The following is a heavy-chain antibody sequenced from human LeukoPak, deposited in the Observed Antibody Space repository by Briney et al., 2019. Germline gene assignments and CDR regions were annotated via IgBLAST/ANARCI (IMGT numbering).Heavy chain of an antibody. V-gene: IGHV3-30-3*01. D-gene: IGHD3-3*01. J-gene: IGHJ4*02. CDR1: GFTFNSYA. CDR2: ISYDGSNK. CDR3: ARLDFWSGGGSFDY. Sequence: GGSLRLSCAASGFTFNSYAMHWVRQAPGKGLEWVAVISYDGSNKYYADSVKGRFTISRDNSKNTLYLQMNSLRDEDTAVYYCARLDFWSGGGSFDYWGQGTLVTVSS.